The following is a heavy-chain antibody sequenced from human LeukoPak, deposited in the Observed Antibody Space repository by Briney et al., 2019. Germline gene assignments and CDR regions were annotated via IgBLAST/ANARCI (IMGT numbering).Heavy chain of an antibody. Sequence: QTGGSLRLSCAASGFTFSSYWMSWVRQAPGKGLEWVANIKQDGSEKYYVDSVKGRFTISRDNAKNSLYLQMNSLRAEDTAVYYCARASWFGELLDWFDPWGQGTLVTVSS. V-gene: IGHV3-7*03. D-gene: IGHD3-10*01. CDR3: ARASWFGELLDWFDP. CDR2: IKQDGSEK. CDR1: GFTFSSYW. J-gene: IGHJ5*02.